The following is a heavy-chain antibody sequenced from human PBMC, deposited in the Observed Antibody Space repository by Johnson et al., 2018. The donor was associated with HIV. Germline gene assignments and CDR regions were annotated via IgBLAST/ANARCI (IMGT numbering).Heavy chain of an antibody. CDR3: ARERGVRGAHDGFDI. CDR2: ISYDGSNK. J-gene: IGHJ3*02. Sequence: QVQLVESGGGLVQPGGSLRLSCGASAFTFSSNDMKWVRQAPGKGLEWVAVISYDGSNKYYADSVKGRFTISRDNSKNTLYLQMNSLRAEDTALYYCARERGVRGAHDGFDIWGQGTMVTVSS. V-gene: IGHV3-30-3*01. CDR1: AFTFSSND. D-gene: IGHD3-10*01.